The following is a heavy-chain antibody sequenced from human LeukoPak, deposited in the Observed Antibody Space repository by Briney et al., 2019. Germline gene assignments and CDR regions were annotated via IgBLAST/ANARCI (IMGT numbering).Heavy chain of an antibody. Sequence: ASVKVPCKASGYTFTSYDINWVRQATGQGLEWMGWMNPNSGNTGYAQKFQGRVTMTRNTSISTAYMELSSLRSEDTAVYYCARTWRTTVTTPGYWGQGTLVTVSS. V-gene: IGHV1-8*01. J-gene: IGHJ4*02. D-gene: IGHD4-17*01. CDR1: GYTFTSYD. CDR3: ARTWRTTVTTPGY. CDR2: MNPNSGNT.